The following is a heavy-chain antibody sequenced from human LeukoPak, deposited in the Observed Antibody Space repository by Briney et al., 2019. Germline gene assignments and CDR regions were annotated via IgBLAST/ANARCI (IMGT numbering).Heavy chain of an antibody. CDR2: ISYDGSNK. J-gene: IGHJ4*02. V-gene: IGHV3-30*18. Sequence: HPGMSLRLSCAASGFTFSGYAMHWVRQAPGKGLEWVAVISYDGSNKYYADSVKGRFTISRDNSKNTLYLQMNSLRAEDTAVYYCAKYSAAMGTFDYWGQGTLVTVSS. CDR1: GFTFSGYA. CDR3: AKYSAAMGTFDY. D-gene: IGHD5-18*01.